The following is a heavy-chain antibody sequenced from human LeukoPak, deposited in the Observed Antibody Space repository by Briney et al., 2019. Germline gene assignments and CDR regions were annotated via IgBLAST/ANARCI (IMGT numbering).Heavy chain of an antibody. D-gene: IGHD6-19*01. J-gene: IGHJ3*02. CDR3: ARDGGLAVAGRSDAFDI. CDR1: GFTFSDYY. Sequence: PGGSLRLSCEASGFTFSDYYMSWIRQAPGRGLEWPSYISSSGSTIYYADSVKGRFTISRDNAKNSLYLQMNSLRAEDTAVYYCARDGGLAVAGRSDAFDIWGQGTMVTVSS. CDR2: ISSSGSTI. V-gene: IGHV3-11*01.